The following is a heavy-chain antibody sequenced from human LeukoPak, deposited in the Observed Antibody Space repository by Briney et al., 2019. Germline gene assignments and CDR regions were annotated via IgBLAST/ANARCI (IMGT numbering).Heavy chain of an antibody. CDR3: ASEGYYGSGSYYRDFDY. J-gene: IGHJ4*02. Sequence: NPGGSLRLSCAASGFTFSSYSMNWLRQAPGKGLEWVSSISSSSSYIYYAVSVKGRFTISRDNAKDSLYLQMNSLRAEDTAVYYCASEGYYGSGSYYRDFDYWGQGTLVTVSS. V-gene: IGHV3-21*01. D-gene: IGHD3-10*01. CDR1: GFTFSSYS. CDR2: ISSSSSYI.